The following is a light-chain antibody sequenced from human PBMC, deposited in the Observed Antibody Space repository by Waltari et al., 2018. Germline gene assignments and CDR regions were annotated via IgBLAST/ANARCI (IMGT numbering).Light chain of an antibody. J-gene: IGKJ1*01. Sequence: ETVLTQSPATLSLSPGERATLSWRAGQSVSSYLAWYQQKPGQPPSLLIHDASNRATGTPARFCGSGSGTDFALTISSLDPEDFAVYYCQHYVRLPVTFGQGTKVEIK. CDR3: QHYVRLPVT. V-gene: IGKV3-11*01. CDR1: QSVSSY. CDR2: DAS.